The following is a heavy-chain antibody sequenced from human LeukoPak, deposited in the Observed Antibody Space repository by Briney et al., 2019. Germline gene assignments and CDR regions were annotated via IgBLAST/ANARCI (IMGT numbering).Heavy chain of an antibody. D-gene: IGHD3-3*01. J-gene: IGHJ4*02. CDR2: VWNGGSDD. V-gene: IGHV3-33*01. Sequence: GGSLRLSCTASGFSFTNYGMHWVRQAPGKGLEWVAVVWNGGSDDYYRDSVKGRFTISRDNSKNTLYLQMNSLRAEDTAVYYCARTGFWSGYYTKPFDYWGQGTLVTVSS. CDR1: GFSFTNYG. CDR3: ARTGFWSGYYTKPFDY.